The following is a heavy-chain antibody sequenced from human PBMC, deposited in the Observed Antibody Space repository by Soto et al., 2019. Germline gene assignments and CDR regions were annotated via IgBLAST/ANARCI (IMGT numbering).Heavy chain of an antibody. D-gene: IGHD2-2*01. V-gene: IGHV1-2*02. CDR3: ARMIASGYCSSTSCRKTKTNWFDP. Sequence: GASVKVSCKASGYTFTGYYMHWVRQAPGQGLEWMGWISPNSGGTNYAQKFQGRVAMTRDTSISTAYMELSRLRSDDTAVYYCARMIASGYCSSTSCRKTKTNWFDPWGQGTLVTVSS. CDR1: GYTFTGYY. CDR2: ISPNSGGT. J-gene: IGHJ5*02.